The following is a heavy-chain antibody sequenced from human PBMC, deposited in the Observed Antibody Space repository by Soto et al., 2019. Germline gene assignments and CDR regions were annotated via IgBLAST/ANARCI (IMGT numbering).Heavy chain of an antibody. Sequence: GYLRLSCVASGFSFSGYEMNWVRQAPGKGLEWVSYISSSGTTVYYADSVEGRFAISRDNAKDSLYLQMHSLRVEETAVYYCARDRVNGYDDGFDIWGQGTMVTVSS. J-gene: IGHJ3*02. CDR2: ISSSGTTV. D-gene: IGHD5-12*01. V-gene: IGHV3-48*03. CDR1: GFSFSGYE. CDR3: ARDRVNGYDDGFDI.